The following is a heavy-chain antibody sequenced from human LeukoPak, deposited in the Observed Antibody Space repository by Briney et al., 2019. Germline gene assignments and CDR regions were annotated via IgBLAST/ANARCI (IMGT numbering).Heavy chain of an antibody. Sequence: ASVKVSCKAYGYTFTGYYIHWVRQAPGQGLEWMGRIDPNSGGTNLAQKFQGRVTMTRDTSITTAYMELSSLRSDDTAIYYCARDRDTSGYYYMDVWGKGTTVTVS. J-gene: IGHJ6*03. CDR1: GYTFTGYY. CDR2: IDPNSGGT. V-gene: IGHV1-2*06. CDR3: ARDRDTSGYYYMDV.